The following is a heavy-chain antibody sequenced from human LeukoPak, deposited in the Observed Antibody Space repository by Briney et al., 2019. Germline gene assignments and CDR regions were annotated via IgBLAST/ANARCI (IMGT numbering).Heavy chain of an antibody. CDR3: ATVRDGSGSYLGVDFHY. J-gene: IGHJ4*02. Sequence: GASVKVSCKVSGFTLTELSMHWVRQAPGRGLGWMGGFDPEDGETIYAQKFQGRVTMTEDTSTDTAYMELSSLRSDDAAVYYCATVRDGSGSYLGVDFHYWGQGTLVTVSS. D-gene: IGHD3-10*01. CDR1: GFTLTELS. V-gene: IGHV1-24*01. CDR2: FDPEDGET.